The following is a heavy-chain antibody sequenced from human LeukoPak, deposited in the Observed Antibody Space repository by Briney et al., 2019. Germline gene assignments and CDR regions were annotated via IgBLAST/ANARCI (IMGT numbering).Heavy chain of an antibody. J-gene: IGHJ4*02. CDR1: GFTFSSYA. D-gene: IGHD3-10*01. Sequence: GGSLRLSCAASGFTFSSYAMHWVRKAPGKGVEWVAVISYDGSNKYYADSVRGRFTISRDNSKNTLYLQMNSLRAEDTAVYYCAKDLQLLDYGSGGKNFDYWGQGTLVTVSS. CDR2: ISYDGSNK. V-gene: IGHV3-30-3*01. CDR3: AKDLQLLDYGSGGKNFDY.